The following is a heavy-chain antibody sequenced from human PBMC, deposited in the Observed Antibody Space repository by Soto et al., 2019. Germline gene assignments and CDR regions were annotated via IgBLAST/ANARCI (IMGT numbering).Heavy chain of an antibody. Sequence: EVQLVESGGGLVQPGGSLRLSCAASGFSLNNNYMNWVRQAPGKGLEWVSIIYTGGSTYYADSVKGRFTISRDDFKNAFNLQMVSPSPEATIVYYAPATTYCVKGNLVTVSS. CDR1: GFSLNNNY. J-gene: IGHJ4*01. CDR2: IYTGGST. CDR3: PATTY. V-gene: IGHV3-66*01. D-gene: IGHD6-25*01.